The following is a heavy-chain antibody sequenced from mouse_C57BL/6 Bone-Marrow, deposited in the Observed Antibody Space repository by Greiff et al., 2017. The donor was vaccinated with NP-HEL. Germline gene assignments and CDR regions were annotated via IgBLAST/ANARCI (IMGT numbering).Heavy chain of an antibody. D-gene: IGHD1-1*01. CDR2: IDPSDSYT. CDR1: GYTFTSYW. CDR3: ASNYYGSSYYAMDY. J-gene: IGHJ4*01. V-gene: IGHV1-69*01. Sequence: QVQLKQPGAELVMPGASVKLSCKASGYTFTSYWMHWVKQRPGQGLEWIGEIDPSDSYTNYNQKFKGKSTLTVDKPSSTAYMQLSSLTSEDSAVYYCASNYYGSSYYAMDYWGQGTSVTVSS.